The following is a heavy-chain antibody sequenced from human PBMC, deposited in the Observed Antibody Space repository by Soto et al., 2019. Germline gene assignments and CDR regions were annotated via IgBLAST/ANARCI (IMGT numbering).Heavy chain of an antibody. D-gene: IGHD6-6*01. J-gene: IGHJ4*02. CDR3: ARGGGSSSPPGSRDFDY. V-gene: IGHV4-31*03. CDR2: IYYSGTT. Sequence: QVQLQESGPGLVKPSQTLSLTCTVSGGSISSGGYYWSWIRQHPGKGLEWIGYIYYSGTTYYNPSLQSRVTISVDTSKNQFSLKLSSVPAADTAVYYCARGGGSSSPPGSRDFDYWGQGTLVTVSS. CDR1: GGSISSGGYY.